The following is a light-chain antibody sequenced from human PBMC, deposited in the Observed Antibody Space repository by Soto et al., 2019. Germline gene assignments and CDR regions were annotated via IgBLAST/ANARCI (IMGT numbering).Light chain of an antibody. CDR3: KQLNSFPIT. Sequence: DIQLTQAPSFLSASAGDRVTITCRASQVISSYLAWYQQKPGRAHKLLIYAASTLQSGVHSRFSGSGSGTEFTLTITSLQPEDFATYYCKQLNSFPITFGQGTKVDIK. J-gene: IGKJ1*01. CDR2: AAS. CDR1: QVISSY. V-gene: IGKV1-9*01.